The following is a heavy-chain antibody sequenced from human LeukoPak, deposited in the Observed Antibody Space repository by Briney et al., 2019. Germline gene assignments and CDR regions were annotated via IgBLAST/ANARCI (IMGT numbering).Heavy chain of an antibody. J-gene: IGHJ5*02. D-gene: IGHD1-26*01. CDR2: INAGNGNT. Sequence: ASVKVSCKASGYTFTSYAMHWVRQAPGQRLEWMGWINAGNGNTKYSQKFQGRVTITRDTSASTAYMELSSLRSEDTAVYYCAREGGSYEDGFDPWGQGTLVTVSS. CDR1: GYTFTSYA. V-gene: IGHV1-3*01. CDR3: AREGGSYEDGFDP.